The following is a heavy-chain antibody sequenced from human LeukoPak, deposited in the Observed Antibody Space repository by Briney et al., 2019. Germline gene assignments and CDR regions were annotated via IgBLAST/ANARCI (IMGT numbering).Heavy chain of an antibody. CDR3: ARGPSRGYSSSWYWNY. CDR2: INPNSGGT. Sequence: ASVKVSCKASGYTFTGYYMHWMRQAPGQGLEWMGWINPNSGGTNYAQKFQGWVTMTRDTSISTAYMELSRLRSDDTAVYYCARGPSRGYSSSWYWNYWGQGTLVTVSS. D-gene: IGHD6-13*01. CDR1: GYTFTGYY. V-gene: IGHV1-2*04. J-gene: IGHJ4*02.